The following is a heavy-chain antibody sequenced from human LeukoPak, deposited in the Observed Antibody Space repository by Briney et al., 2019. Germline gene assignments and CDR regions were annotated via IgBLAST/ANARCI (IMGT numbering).Heavy chain of an antibody. J-gene: IGHJ5*02. CDR3: ARSVTYTWFDP. D-gene: IGHD2-21*02. CDR1: GYVFINYY. CDR2: INPKSGAT. V-gene: IGHV1-2*02. Sequence: ASVKVSCKTSGYVFINYYIHWVRLAPGQGLQWMGWINPKSGATNYAQSFQGRVALTTDTSISTAFMELSNLRPDDTAIYFCARSVTYTWFDPWGQGPRVTVSS.